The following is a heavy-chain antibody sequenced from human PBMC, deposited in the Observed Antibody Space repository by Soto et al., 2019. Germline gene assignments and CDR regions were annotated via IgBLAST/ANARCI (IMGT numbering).Heavy chain of an antibody. D-gene: IGHD3-10*01. Sequence: PSETLSLTCTVSGGSISSYYWSWIRQPPGKGLEWIGYIYYSGSTNYNPSLKSRVTISVETSKNQLSLKLSSVTAANTAVYYCAKTRWFGPGNNWFDPWGQGTLVTVSS. J-gene: IGHJ5*02. CDR3: AKTRWFGPGNNWFDP. CDR1: GGSISSYY. V-gene: IGHV4-59*08. CDR2: IYYSGST.